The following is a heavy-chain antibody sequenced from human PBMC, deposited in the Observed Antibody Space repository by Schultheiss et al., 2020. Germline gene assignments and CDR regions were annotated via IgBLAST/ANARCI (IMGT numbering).Heavy chain of an antibody. CDR2: IYYSGST. Sequence: SATLSLTCTASGGSVSSGSYYWSWIRQPPGKGLESIGYIYYSGSTNYNPSLKSRVTISVDTSKNQFSLKLSPVTAADTAVYYCARNRATYYYYYGMDVWGQGTTVTGSS. J-gene: IGHJ6*02. D-gene: IGHD1-26*01. V-gene: IGHV4-61*01. CDR3: ARNRATYYYYYGMDV. CDR1: GGSVSSGSYY.